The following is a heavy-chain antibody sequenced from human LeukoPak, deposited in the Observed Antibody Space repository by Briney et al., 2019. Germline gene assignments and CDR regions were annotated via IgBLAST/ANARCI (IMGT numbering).Heavy chain of an antibody. V-gene: IGHV3-23*01. CDR2: ISSSGFST. CDR1: GFTFSSYA. J-gene: IGHJ4*02. CDR3: ARSGLSRFGF. Sequence: PGGSLRLSCAASGFTFSSYAMSWVRQAPGKGLEWVSGISSSGFSTYYADSVKGRFTISRDNSKNTLYLQMNSLRAEDTAVYYCARSGLSRFGFWGQGTLVTVSS. D-gene: IGHD2/OR15-2a*01.